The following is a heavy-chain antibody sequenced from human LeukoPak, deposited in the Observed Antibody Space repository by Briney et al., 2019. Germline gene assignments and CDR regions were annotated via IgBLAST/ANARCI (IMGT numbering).Heavy chain of an antibody. J-gene: IGHJ5*02. Sequence: SVKVSCKASGGTFSSYAISWVRQAPGQGLEWMGGIIPIFGTANYAQKFQGRVTIIADESTSTSYMELSSLRSEDTAVYYCARVSPAVFTMVRGFNWFDPWGQGTLVTVSS. CDR2: IIPIFGTA. CDR1: GGTFSSYA. CDR3: ARVSPAVFTMVRGFNWFDP. D-gene: IGHD3-10*01. V-gene: IGHV1-69*01.